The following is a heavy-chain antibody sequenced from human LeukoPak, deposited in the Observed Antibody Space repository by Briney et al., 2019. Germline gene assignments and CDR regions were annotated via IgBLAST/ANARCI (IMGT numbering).Heavy chain of an antibody. CDR2: IYSSGST. CDR1: GGSISNYY. CDR3: GRALGSGSYIDF. J-gene: IGHJ4*02. D-gene: IGHD1-26*01. V-gene: IGHV4-4*07. Sequence: SETLPLTCTVSGGSISNYYWSWIRQPAGKGLEWIGHIYSSGSTNYNPSLKSRVTMSLDTSNRQFSLKLNSVTAADTAVYYCGRALGSGSYIDFWGQGTLVTVSS.